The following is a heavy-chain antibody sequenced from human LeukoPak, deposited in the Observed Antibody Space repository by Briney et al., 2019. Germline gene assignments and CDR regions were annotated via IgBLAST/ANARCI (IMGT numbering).Heavy chain of an antibody. D-gene: IGHD3-10*01. CDR2: ISKDESNK. Sequence: QPGGSLRLSCAASGFTFSNYGMHWVRQAPGKGLEWVALISKDESNKNYADSVKGRFTISRDNSKNTLYLQMNSLRAEDTAVYYCAFHRFGDPGGHDYWGQGTLVAVSS. J-gene: IGHJ4*02. CDR1: GFTFSNYG. V-gene: IGHV3-30*03. CDR3: AFHRFGDPGGHDY.